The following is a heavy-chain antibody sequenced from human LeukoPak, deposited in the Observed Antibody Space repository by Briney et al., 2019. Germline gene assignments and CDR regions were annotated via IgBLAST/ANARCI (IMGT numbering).Heavy chain of an antibody. V-gene: IGHV1-2*02. J-gene: IGHJ4*02. CDR3: ARDQGYCSSTSCFDAGY. Sequence: ASVKASCKASGYTFTGYYMHWVRQAPGQGLEWMGWINPNSGGTNYAQKFQGRVTMTRDTSISTAYMELSGLRSDDTAVYYCARDQGYCSSTSCFDAGYWGQGTLVTVSS. D-gene: IGHD2-2*01. CDR1: GYTFTGYY. CDR2: INPNSGGT.